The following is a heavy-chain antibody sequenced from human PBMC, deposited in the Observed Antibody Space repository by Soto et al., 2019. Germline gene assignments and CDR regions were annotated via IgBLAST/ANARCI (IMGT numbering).Heavy chain of an antibody. V-gene: IGHV4-30-4*01. CDR2: IYYSGST. J-gene: IGHJ4*02. CDR3: ARHGSNMLELTHFDY. Sequence: KSSETLSLTCTVSGGSISSGDYYWSWIRQPPGKGLEWIGHIYYSGSTYYNPSLKSRVTISVDTSKNQFSLKLSSVTAADTAVYYCARHGSNMLELTHFDYWGQGTLVTVSS. CDR1: GGSISSGDYY. D-gene: IGHD1-7*01.